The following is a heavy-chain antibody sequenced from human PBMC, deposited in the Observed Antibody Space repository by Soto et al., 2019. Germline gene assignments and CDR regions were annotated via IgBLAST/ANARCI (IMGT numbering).Heavy chain of an antibody. J-gene: IGHJ5*02. CDR1: GGSISSYY. CDR3: ARVAHGFDP. CDR2: IYYSGST. Sequence: SEPLSLTCTVSGGSISSYYWSWIRQPPGKGLEWIGYIYYSGSTNYNPSLKSRVTISVDTSKNQFSLKLSSVTAADTAVYYCARVAHGFDPWGPGTRVTVSS. V-gene: IGHV4-59*01.